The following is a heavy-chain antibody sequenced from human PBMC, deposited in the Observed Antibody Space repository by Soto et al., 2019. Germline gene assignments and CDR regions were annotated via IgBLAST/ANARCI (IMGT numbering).Heavy chain of an antibody. CDR3: ARDRWLGYCSSTSCNPWFDP. J-gene: IGHJ5*02. CDR1: GGSISSGGYS. Sequence: SETLSLTCAVSGGSISSGGYSWSWIRQPPGKGLEWIGYIYHSGSTYYNPSLKSRVTISVDRSKNQFSLKLSSVTAAATAVYYCARDRWLGYCSSTSCNPWFDPCGHVTLVTVYS. V-gene: IGHV4-30-2*01. CDR2: IYHSGST. D-gene: IGHD2-2*01.